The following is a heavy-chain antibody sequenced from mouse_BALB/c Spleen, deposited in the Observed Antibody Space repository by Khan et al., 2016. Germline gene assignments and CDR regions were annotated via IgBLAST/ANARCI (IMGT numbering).Heavy chain of an antibody. D-gene: IGHD1-3*01. Sequence: QVQLKESGPGLVAPSQSLSITCTVSGFSLTTYGIHWVRQPPGKGLEWLGIIWAGGSTNYKSALMSRLSISKDNSKNQVFLKMHSLQTDDTAICAYARDSGSGLYYFDYWGQGTSLTVSS. CDR3: ARDSGSGLYYFDY. V-gene: IGHV2-9*02. CDR2: IWAGGST. CDR1: GFSLTTYG. J-gene: IGHJ2*03.